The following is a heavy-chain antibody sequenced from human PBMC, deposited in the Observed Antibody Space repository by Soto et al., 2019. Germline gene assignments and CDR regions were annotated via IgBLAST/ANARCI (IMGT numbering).Heavy chain of an antibody. J-gene: IGHJ5*02. CDR1: GGSISSGGYY. Sequence: QVQLQESGPGLVKPSQTLSLTCTVSGGSISSGGYYWSWIRQHPGKGLGWIGYIYYSGSTYYNPSLKSRVTIPVDTSKNQFSLKLSSVTAADTAVYYCARDHCSSTSCYSNWFDPWGQGTLVTVSS. CDR2: IYYSGST. V-gene: IGHV4-31*03. CDR3: ARDHCSSTSCYSNWFDP. D-gene: IGHD2-2*01.